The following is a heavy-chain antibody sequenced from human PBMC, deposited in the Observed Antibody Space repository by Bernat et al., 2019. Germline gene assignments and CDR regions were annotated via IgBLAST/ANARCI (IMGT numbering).Heavy chain of an antibody. CDR3: ARTYYDCWSGYYPNNWFDP. CDR1: GGSISSSSYY. D-gene: IGHD3-3*01. V-gene: IGHV4-39*01. J-gene: IGHJ5*02. CDR2: IYYSGST. Sequence: QLQLQESGPGLVKPSETLSLTCTVSGGSISSSSYYWGWIRQPPGQGLEWIGSIYYSGSTYYNPSLKSRVTISVDTSKNQFSLKLSSVTAADTAVYYCARTYYDCWSGYYPNNWFDPWGQGTLVTVSA.